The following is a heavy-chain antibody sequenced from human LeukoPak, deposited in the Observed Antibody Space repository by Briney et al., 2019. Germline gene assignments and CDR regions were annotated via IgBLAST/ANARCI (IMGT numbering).Heavy chain of an antibody. D-gene: IGHD3-3*01. CDR3: ARDRPHYDFWSGSYDAFDI. Sequence: ASVKVSCKASGYTFTSYGISWVRQAPGQGLEWMGWISAYNGNTNYAQKLQDRVTMTTDTSTSTAYMELRSLRSDDTAVYYCARDRPHYDFWSGSYDAFDIWGQGTMVTVSS. J-gene: IGHJ3*02. CDR2: ISAYNGNT. CDR1: GYTFTSYG. V-gene: IGHV1-18*01.